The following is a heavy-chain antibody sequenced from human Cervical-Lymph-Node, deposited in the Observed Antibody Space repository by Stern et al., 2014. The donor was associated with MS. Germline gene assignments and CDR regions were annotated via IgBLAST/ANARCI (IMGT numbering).Heavy chain of an antibody. J-gene: IGHJ6*02. CDR3: ARDCRLRYFDNYGMDV. CDR1: GGSISSGSYY. V-gene: IGHV4-61*02. CDR2: IYTSGST. Sequence: QVQLQESGPGLVKPSQTLSLTCTVSGGSISSGSYYWSWIRQPAGKGLEWIGRIYTSGSTNYNPFLKSRVTISVDTSKNQFSLKLSSLTAADTAVYYCARDCRLRYFDNYGMDVWGQGTTVTVSS. D-gene: IGHD3-9*01.